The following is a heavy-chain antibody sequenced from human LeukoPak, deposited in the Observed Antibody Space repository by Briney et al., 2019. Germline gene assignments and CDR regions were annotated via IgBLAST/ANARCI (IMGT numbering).Heavy chain of an antibody. CDR3: AKDRVSGLGYYGSGSPRY. CDR1: GFTFSSYA. Sequence: GGSLRLSCAASGFTFSSYAMSWVRQAPGKGLEWVSAISGSGGSTYYADSVKGRFTISRDNSKNTLYLQMNSLRAEDTAVYYCAKDRVSGLGYYGSGSPRYWGQGTLVTVSS. V-gene: IGHV3-23*01. CDR2: ISGSGGST. D-gene: IGHD3-10*01. J-gene: IGHJ4*02.